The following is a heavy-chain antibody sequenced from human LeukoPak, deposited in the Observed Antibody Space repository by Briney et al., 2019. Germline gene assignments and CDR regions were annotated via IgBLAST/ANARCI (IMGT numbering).Heavy chain of an antibody. D-gene: IGHD3-22*01. CDR3: ARELYDFDSSGYLIY. Sequence: GGSLRLSCAASGFTFSSYSMNWVRQAPGKGLEWVSSISSSSSYIYYADSVKGRFTISRDNAKNSLYLQMNSLRAEDTAVYYCARELYDFDSSGYLIYWGQGTPVTVSS. CDR1: GFTFSSYS. V-gene: IGHV3-21*01. CDR2: ISSSSSYI. J-gene: IGHJ4*02.